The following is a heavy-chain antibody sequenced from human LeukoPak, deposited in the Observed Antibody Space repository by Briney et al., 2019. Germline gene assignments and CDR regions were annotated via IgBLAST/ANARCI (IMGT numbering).Heavy chain of an antibody. Sequence: SETLSLTCTVSGGSISSSSYYWGWIRQPLGKGLEWIGSIYYSGSTYYNPSLKSRVTISVDTSKNQFSLKLSSVTAADTGVYYCARGSGYYSYWGQGTLVTVSS. J-gene: IGHJ4*02. CDR3: ARGSGYYSY. D-gene: IGHD3-22*01. V-gene: IGHV4-39*01. CDR2: IYYSGST. CDR1: GGSISSSSYY.